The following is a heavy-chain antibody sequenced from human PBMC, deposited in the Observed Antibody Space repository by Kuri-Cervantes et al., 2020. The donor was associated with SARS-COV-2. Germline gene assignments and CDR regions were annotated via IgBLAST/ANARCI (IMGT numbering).Heavy chain of an antibody. V-gene: IGHV3-74*01. J-gene: IGHJ4*02. CDR3: ARDLRERPDY. D-gene: IGHD3-16*01. CDR2: INLDGSIT. CDR1: GFTFTNYW. Sequence: GGSLRPSCAASGFTFTNYWMHWVRQAPNKGLVWVSGINLDGSITNYADSVKGRFTISRDNAKNTVFLQMTSLRVEDTALYYCARDLRERPDYWGQGTLVTVSS.